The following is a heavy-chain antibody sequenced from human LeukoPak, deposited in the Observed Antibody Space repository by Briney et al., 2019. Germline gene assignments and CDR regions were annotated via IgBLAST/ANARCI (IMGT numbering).Heavy chain of an antibody. J-gene: IGHJ5*01. D-gene: IGHD1-1*01. CDR1: GFTVSSIH. V-gene: IGHV3-53*01. CDR3: ARDCRLNCARQPGFDS. CDR2: TYTGGNS. Sequence: GGSLRLSCAASGFTVSSIHMVWVRQAPGKGLEWVSVTYTGGNSYYADSVKGRFIISRDISKNTLYLQMNSLRDEDTAVYYCARDCRLNCARQPGFDSWGQGTLVTVSS.